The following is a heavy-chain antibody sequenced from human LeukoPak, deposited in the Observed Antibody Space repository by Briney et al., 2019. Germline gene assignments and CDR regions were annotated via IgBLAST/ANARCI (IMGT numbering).Heavy chain of an antibody. Sequence: PSETLSLTCTVSGGSISSSTYYWGWIRQHPGKGLEWIGYIYYSGSTYYNPSLKSRVTISVDTSKNQFSLKLSSVTAADTAVYYCARVNRYYGSGSYVYYYYGMDVWGQGTTVTVSS. D-gene: IGHD3-10*01. V-gene: IGHV4-31*03. CDR1: GGSISSSTYY. CDR3: ARVNRYYGSGSYVYYYYGMDV. CDR2: IYYSGST. J-gene: IGHJ6*02.